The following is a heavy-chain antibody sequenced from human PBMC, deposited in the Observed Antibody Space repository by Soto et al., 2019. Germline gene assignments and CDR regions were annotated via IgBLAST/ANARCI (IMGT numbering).Heavy chain of an antibody. D-gene: IGHD3-3*01. CDR1: GYTFTYCS. J-gene: IGHJ4*02. V-gene: IGHV1-45*02. Sequence: ASVKVSCKASGYTFTYCSLHWLQQAPGQGLERMRWITLYNGNTNYAKKFQGRVTITRDMSLRTAYIELSSLRSEDSAVYYWARPVFDFWSGYYTLFADYWGQGTLVTVSS. CDR2: ITLYNGNT. CDR3: ARPVFDFWSGYYTLFADY.